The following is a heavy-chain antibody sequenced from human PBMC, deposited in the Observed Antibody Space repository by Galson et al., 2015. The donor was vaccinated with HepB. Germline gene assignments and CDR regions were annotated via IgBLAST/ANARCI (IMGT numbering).Heavy chain of an antibody. V-gene: IGHV1-46*01. CDR2: INPSGGST. J-gene: IGHJ6*02. CDR3: ARGPRPGSYSNYYYGMDV. D-gene: IGHD3-10*01. CDR1: GYTFTSYY. Sequence: SVKVSCKASGYTFTSYYRHWVRQAPGQGLEWMGIINPSGGSTSYAQKFQGRVTMTRDTSTSTVYMELSSLRSEDTAVYYCARGPRPGSYSNYYYGMDVWGQGTTVTVPS.